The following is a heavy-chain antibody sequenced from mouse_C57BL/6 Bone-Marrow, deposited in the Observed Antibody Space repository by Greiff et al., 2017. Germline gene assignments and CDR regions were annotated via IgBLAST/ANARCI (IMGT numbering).Heavy chain of an antibody. D-gene: IGHD2-14*01. V-gene: IGHV1-4*01. J-gene: IGHJ4*01. CDR1: GYTFTSYT. CDR3: AREEEYEDAMDY. CDR2: INPSSGYT. Sequence: QVQLQQSGAELARPGASVKMSCKASGYTFTSYTMHWVKQRPGQGLEWIGYINPSSGYTKYNQTFKDKATLTADKSSSTAYMQLSSLTSEDSAVYYCAREEEYEDAMDYWGQGTSVTVSS.